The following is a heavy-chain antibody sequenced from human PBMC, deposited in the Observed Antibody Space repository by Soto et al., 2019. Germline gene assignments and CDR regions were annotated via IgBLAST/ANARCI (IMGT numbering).Heavy chain of an antibody. Sequence: PSETLSLTCAVYGGSFSGYYWSWIRQPPGKGLEWIGEINHSGSTNYNPSLKSRVTISVDTSKNQFSLKLSSVTAADTAVYYCARGLAPRQGSWFAPWGQGTLVPVSS. CDR2: INHSGST. J-gene: IGHJ5*02. V-gene: IGHV4-34*01. CDR1: GGSFSGYY. CDR3: ARGLAPRQGSWFAP. D-gene: IGHD6-6*01.